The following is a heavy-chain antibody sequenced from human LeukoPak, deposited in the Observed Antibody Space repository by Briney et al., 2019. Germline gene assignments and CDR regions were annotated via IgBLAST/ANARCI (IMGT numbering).Heavy chain of an antibody. CDR1: GFTFSSYG. Sequence: GGSLRLSCAASGFTFSSYGMHWVRQAPGKGLEWVAFIQYDGSNKYYADSVKGRFTISRDNSKNTLYLQMNSLRAEDTAVYYCASSRDGYTADYWGQGTLVTVSS. V-gene: IGHV3-30*02. J-gene: IGHJ4*02. CDR2: IQYDGSNK. D-gene: IGHD5-24*01. CDR3: ASSRDGYTADY.